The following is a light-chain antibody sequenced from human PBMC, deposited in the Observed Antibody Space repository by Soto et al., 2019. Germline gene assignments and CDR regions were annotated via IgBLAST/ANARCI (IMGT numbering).Light chain of an antibody. V-gene: IGKV1-5*01. CDR3: QQYNSYPIT. J-gene: IGKJ5*01. CDR1: QSISGW. CDR2: DAS. Sequence: DIQMTQSPSTLSASVWDRVTITCRASQSISGWLAWYQQRPGKAPKLLIFDASSLERGVPSRFSGSGSGTEFTLTINSLQPEDFATYYCQQYNSYPITFGQGTRLEIK.